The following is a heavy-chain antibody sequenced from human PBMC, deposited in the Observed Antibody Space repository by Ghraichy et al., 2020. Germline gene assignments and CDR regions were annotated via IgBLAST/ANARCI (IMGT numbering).Heavy chain of an antibody. D-gene: IGHD6-6*01. CDR2: VYYTEST. V-gene: IGHV4-59*11. CDR1: GGSISPHY. Sequence: SETLSLTCSVSGGSISPHYWNWIRQSPGKGLEWIGFVYYTESTKYNPSLKSRVSISLDTSKNQFSLQLTSVTAADTAVYYCARAGAYRSSSHDFYYIDVWGKGTTVAVSS. J-gene: IGHJ6*03. CDR3: ARAGAYRSSSHDFYYIDV.